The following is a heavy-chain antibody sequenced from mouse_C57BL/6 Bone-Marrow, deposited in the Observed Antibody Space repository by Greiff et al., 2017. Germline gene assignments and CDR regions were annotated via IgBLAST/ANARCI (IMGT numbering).Heavy chain of an antibody. Sequence: VQLQESGPGLVKPSQSLSLTCSVTGYSITSGYYWNWIRQFPGNKLEWMGYISYDGSNNYNPSLKNRISITRDTSKNQFFLKLNSVTTEDTATYYCARGNWFAYWGQGTLVTVSA. CDR1: GYSITSGYY. V-gene: IGHV3-6*01. CDR2: ISYDGSN. CDR3: ARGNWFAY. J-gene: IGHJ3*01.